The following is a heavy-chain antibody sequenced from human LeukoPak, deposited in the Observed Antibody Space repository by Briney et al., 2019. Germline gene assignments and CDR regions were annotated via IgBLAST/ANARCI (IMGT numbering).Heavy chain of an antibody. CDR2: ISSNGGST. CDR3: ARVGGGYFYYYMDV. J-gene: IGHJ6*03. V-gene: IGHV3-64*01. Sequence: QSGGSLRLSCAASGFTFSSYAIHWVRQAPGKGLEFVSAISSNGGSTYYANSVKGRFTISRDNSKNTLFLQMGSLRAEDMAVYYCARVGGGYFYYYMDVWGKGTTVTVSS. CDR1: GFTFSSYA. D-gene: IGHD3-16*01.